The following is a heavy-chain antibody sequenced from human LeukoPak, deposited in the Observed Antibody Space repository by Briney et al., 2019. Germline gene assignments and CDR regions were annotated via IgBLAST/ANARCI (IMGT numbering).Heavy chain of an antibody. D-gene: IGHD5-18*01. CDR2: IHSDGRST. V-gene: IGHV3-74*01. Sequence: GGSLRLSCAASGFTFSTYWMHWVRQAPGKGLVWVSRIHSDGRSTSYADSVNGRFTISRDNAKDTLYLQMNSLRAEDTAVYYCARDRPGNTAIDYWGQGTLVTVSS. CDR3: ARDRPGNTAIDY. CDR1: GFTFSTYW. J-gene: IGHJ4*02.